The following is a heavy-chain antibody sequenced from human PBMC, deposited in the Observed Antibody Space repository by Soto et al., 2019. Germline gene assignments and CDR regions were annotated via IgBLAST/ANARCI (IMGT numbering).Heavy chain of an antibody. CDR2: IKSKTDGGTT. D-gene: IGHD3-10*01. CDR3: TTAPVSRGYYYHGMDV. V-gene: IGHV3-15*01. J-gene: IGHJ6*02. Sequence: GGSLRLSCAASGFTFSNAWMSWVRQAPGKGLEWVGRIKSKTDGGTTDYAAPVKGRFTISRDDSKNTLYLQMNSLKTEDTAVYYCTTAPVSRGYYYHGMDVWGQGTTVTVSS. CDR1: GFTFSNAW.